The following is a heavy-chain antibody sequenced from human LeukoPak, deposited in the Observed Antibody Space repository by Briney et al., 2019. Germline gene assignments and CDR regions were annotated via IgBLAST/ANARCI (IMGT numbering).Heavy chain of an antibody. CDR3: ATPYGFYNWFDP. D-gene: IGHD3-16*01. V-gene: IGHV3-33*08. J-gene: IGHJ5*02. CDR2: IWYDGSNK. Sequence: GGSLRLSCAASGFTFSSYGMSWVRQAPGKGLEWVAVIWYDGSNKYYADSVKGRFTFSRDNSKNTLYLQMNSLRAEDTAVYYCATPYGFYNWFDPWGQGTLVTVSS. CDR1: GFTFSSYG.